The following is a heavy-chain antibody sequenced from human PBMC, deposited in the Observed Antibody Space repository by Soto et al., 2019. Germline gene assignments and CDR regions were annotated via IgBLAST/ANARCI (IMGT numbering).Heavy chain of an antibody. CDR3: GREEVPRAGVSNWFEV. J-gene: IGHJ4*02. CDR1: GFTFSSYS. V-gene: IGHV3-48*02. CDR2: ITPSSGT. D-gene: IGHD2-2*01. Sequence: GGSLRLSCAASGFTFSSYSMNWVRQAPGKGLEWVSYITPSSGTTYADSVKGRFTISRDNAKNSLYLQMNSLRDEDTAVYYCGREEVPRAGVSNWFEVWGLGTVVTVPQ.